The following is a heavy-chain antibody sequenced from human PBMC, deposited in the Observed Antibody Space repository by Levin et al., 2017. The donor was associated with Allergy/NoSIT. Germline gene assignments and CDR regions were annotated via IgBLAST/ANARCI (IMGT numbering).Heavy chain of an antibody. V-gene: IGHV1-8*01. J-gene: IGHJ6*02. CDR3: AREIAAPPTEDYYYYGMDV. Sequence: ASVKVSCKASGYTFTSYDINWVRQATGQGLEWMGWMNPNSGNTGYAQKFQGRVTMTRNTSISTAYMELSSLRSEDTAVYYCAREIAAPPTEDYYYYGMDVWGQGTTVTVSS. D-gene: IGHD6-13*01. CDR1: GYTFTSYD. CDR2: MNPNSGNT.